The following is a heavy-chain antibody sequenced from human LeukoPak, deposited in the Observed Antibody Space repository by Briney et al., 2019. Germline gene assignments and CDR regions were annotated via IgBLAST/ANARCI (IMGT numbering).Heavy chain of an antibody. V-gene: IGHV3-23*01. CDR3: ARDQLAYSGYDTLFDY. CDR1: GFTFSGYA. D-gene: IGHD5-12*01. CDR2: ISGGDGST. Sequence: GGSLRLSCAASGFTFSGYAMSWVRQAPGKGLEWVSAISGGDGSTYYADSVKGRFTISRDNSKNTLYLQLNSLRPDDTAVYYCARDQLAYSGYDTLFDYWGQGTLVTVSS. J-gene: IGHJ4*02.